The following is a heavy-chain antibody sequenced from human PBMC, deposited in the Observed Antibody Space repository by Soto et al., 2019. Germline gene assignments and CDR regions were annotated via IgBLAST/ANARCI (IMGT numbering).Heavy chain of an antibody. J-gene: IGHJ4*02. CDR1: GFTFTSHA. CDR2: ISGGGDRT. Sequence: EVQLLESGGGLVQPGGSLRLSCAASGFTFTSHALSWVRQAPGRGLERVAAISGGGDRTEFADSVKGRFVISRDHSQNTIYLQLNSLRVEDTAVYYCAKSGRWYLGDYFDYWGQGTLVTVSS. V-gene: IGHV3-23*01. D-gene: IGHD6-13*01. CDR3: AKSGRWYLGDYFDY.